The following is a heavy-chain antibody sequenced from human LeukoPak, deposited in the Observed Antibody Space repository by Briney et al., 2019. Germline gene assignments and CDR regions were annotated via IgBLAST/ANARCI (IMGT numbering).Heavy chain of an antibody. J-gene: IGHJ3*02. D-gene: IGHD4-17*01. CDR2: IYYSGST. Sequence: WVRQVLGKGLEWIGSIYYSGSTYYNPSLKSRVTISVDTSKNQFSLKLSSVTAAGTAVYYCARDMGDYGDDAFDIWGQGTMVTVSS. CDR3: ARDMGDYGDDAFDI. V-gene: IGHV4-39*07.